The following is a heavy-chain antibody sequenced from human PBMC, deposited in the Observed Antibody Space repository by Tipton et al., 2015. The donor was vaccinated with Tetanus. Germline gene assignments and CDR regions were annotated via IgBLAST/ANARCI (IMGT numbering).Heavy chain of an antibody. J-gene: IGHJ4*02. D-gene: IGHD2/OR15-2a*01. CDR3: ARLRVYCSTACYSREDY. Sequence: SLRLSCAASGFTLSDYYMSWIRQAPGKGLEWLSYISSSGATINYADSVKGRFTLSRDTAKNSLYLLMDSLRADDTAVYYCARLRVYCSTACYSREDYWGQGTLVTVSS. CDR1: GFTLSDYY. CDR2: ISSSGATI. V-gene: IGHV3-11*01.